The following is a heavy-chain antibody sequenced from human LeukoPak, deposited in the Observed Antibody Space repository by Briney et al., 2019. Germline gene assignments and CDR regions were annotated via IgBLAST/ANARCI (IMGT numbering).Heavy chain of an antibody. CDR3: ANQPYNYYCLDV. J-gene: IGHJ6*03. CDR1: GLTFHDYA. Sequence: GGSLRLSCAISGLTFHDYAMTWVRQAPGKGLEWVSTIVGDSSKTYYADSVKGRFTISRDNSNYMLFLNMNNLRDEATAIYSCANQPYNYYCLDVWGKGTTVTVSS. V-gene: IGHV3-23*01. D-gene: IGHD2-2*01. CDR2: IVGDSSKT.